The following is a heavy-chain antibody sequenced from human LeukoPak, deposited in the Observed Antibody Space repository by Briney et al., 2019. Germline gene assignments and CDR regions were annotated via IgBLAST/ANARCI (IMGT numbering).Heavy chain of an antibody. CDR1: GYTFTGYY. CDR3: ARGLPEYDSFDM. CDR2: INPNSGGT. V-gene: IGHV1-2*02. J-gene: IGHJ3*02. D-gene: IGHD1-14*01. Sequence: GSVKVSCMASGYTFTGYYMHWVRQAPGQGHEWMGWINPNSGGTNYAQTFQGRVTMTRDTSISTASMELSRLRSDDGAVFYCARGLPEYDSFDMWGQETMVTVSS.